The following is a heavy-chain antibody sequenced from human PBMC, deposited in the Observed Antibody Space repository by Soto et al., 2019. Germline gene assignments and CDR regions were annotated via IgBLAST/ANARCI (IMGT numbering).Heavy chain of an antibody. D-gene: IGHD5-18*01. Sequence: GASVKVSCKASGGTFSSYAISWVRQAPGQGLEWMGGITPIFGTANYAQKFQGRVTITADESTSTAYMELSSLRSEDTAVYYCARGWDTAVDYYYGMDVWGQGTTVTVSS. J-gene: IGHJ6*02. CDR1: GGTFSSYA. CDR2: ITPIFGTA. CDR3: ARGWDTAVDYYYGMDV. V-gene: IGHV1-69*13.